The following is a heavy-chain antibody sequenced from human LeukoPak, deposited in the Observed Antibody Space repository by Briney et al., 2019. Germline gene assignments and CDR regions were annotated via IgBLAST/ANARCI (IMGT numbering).Heavy chain of an antibody. CDR1: GYSFTSYW. V-gene: IGHV5-51*01. CDR3: ARHPKSSIAVAGMGDY. CDR2: IYPGDSDT. J-gene: IGHJ4*02. D-gene: IGHD6-19*01. Sequence: GESLKISCKGSGYSFTSYWIGWVRQMPGKGLEGMGIIYPGDSDTRYSPSFQGQVTISADKSISTAYLQWSSLKASDTAMYYCARHPKSSIAVAGMGDYWGQGTLVTVSS.